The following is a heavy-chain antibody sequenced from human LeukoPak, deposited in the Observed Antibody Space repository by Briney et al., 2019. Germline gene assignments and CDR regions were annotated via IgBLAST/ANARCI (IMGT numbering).Heavy chain of an antibody. CDR2: IYHTGST. CDR1: GASISSGSYS. V-gene: IGHV4-30-2*01. CDR3: ARGDGSGSGRWFDP. J-gene: IGHJ5*02. D-gene: IGHD3-10*01. Sequence: SETLSLTCTVSGASISSGSYSWSWTRQPPGEGLEWIGYIYHTGSTYYNPSLKSRVTISEDRSKNQFSLNLNSVTAADTALYYCARGDGSGSGRWFDPWGQGTLITVSS.